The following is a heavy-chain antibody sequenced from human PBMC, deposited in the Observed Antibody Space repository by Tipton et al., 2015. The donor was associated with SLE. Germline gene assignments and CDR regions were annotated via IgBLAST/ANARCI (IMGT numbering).Heavy chain of an antibody. CDR2: IIPIFGTA. V-gene: IGHV1-69*01. CDR1: GGTFSSYG. CDR3: ASPRGASSGWNY. Sequence: QVQLVQSGAEVKKPGSLVKGLCKASGGTFSSYGISWVRQAPGQGLEWMGGIIPIFGTANYAQKFQGRVTITADESTSTAYMELSSLRSEDTAVYYCASPRGASSGWNYWGQGTLVTVSS. J-gene: IGHJ4*02. D-gene: IGHD6-19*01.